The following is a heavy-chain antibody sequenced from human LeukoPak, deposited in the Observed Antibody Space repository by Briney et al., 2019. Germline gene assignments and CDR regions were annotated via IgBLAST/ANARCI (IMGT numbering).Heavy chain of an antibody. Sequence: GGSLRLSCAASGFTFNSYAMTWVRQAPGKGLEWVSSISSSSSYIYYADSVKGRFTISRDNAKDSLYLQMNGLRAEDTAVYYCARDEESITMVRGVIPNWFDPWGQGTLVTVSS. D-gene: IGHD3-10*01. CDR3: ARDEESITMVRGVIPNWFDP. CDR2: ISSSSSYI. CDR1: GFTFNSYA. J-gene: IGHJ5*02. V-gene: IGHV3-21*01.